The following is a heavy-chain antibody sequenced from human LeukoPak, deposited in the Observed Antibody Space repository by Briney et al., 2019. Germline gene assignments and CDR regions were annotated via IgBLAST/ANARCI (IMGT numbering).Heavy chain of an antibody. CDR2: IRYDGSNK. V-gene: IGHV3-30*02. CDR1: GFTFSSYG. Sequence: GGSLRLSCAASGFTFSSYGMHWVRQAPGKGLEWVAFIRYDGSNKYYADSVKGRFTISRDNSKNTLYLQMNSLKTEDTAVYFCSRDQTPYYWGQGTLVTVSS. D-gene: IGHD5-24*01. J-gene: IGHJ4*02. CDR3: SRDQTPYY.